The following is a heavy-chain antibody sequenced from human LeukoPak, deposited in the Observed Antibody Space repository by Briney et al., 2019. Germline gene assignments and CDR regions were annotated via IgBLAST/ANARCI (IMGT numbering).Heavy chain of an antibody. CDR3: AKAPVGATIWDAFDI. D-gene: IGHD1-26*01. V-gene: IGHV3-23*01. J-gene: IGHJ3*02. Sequence: GGSLRLSCAASGFTFSSYAMSSVRQAPGKGLEWVSTISGSGDNTYYADSVKGRFTISRDNSKNTLYLQMNSLRAEDTAVYYCAKAPVGATIWDAFDIWGQGTMVTVSS. CDR1: GFTFSSYA. CDR2: ISGSGDNT.